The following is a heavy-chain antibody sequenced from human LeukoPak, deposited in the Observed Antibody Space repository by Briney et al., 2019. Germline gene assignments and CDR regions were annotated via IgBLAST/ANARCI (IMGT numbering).Heavy chain of an antibody. V-gene: IGHV3-7*01. Sequence: GGSLRLSCAASGFTFSTYWMTWFRQAPGKGLEWVANINHDGSEKNYVDSVKGRFTISRDNAENSLWLQMNSLGAEDTALYYCATDRDSSWQKRFDYWGQGTLVTVSP. J-gene: IGHJ4*02. CDR1: GFTFSTYW. CDR2: INHDGSEK. CDR3: ATDRDSSWQKRFDY. D-gene: IGHD6-13*01.